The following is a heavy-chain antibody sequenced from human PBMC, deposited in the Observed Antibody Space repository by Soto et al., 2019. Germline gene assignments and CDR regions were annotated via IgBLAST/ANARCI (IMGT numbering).Heavy chain of an antibody. CDR3: ARSRTIFGVVNYYFDY. J-gene: IGHJ4*02. CDR2: INPNSGGT. V-gene: IGHV1-2*02. Sequence: QVQLVQSGAEVKKPGASVKVSCKASGYTFTGYYMHWVRQAPGQGLEWMGWINPNSGGTNYAQKFQGRVTMTRDTSISTAYMELSRQRSDDTAVYYCARSRTIFGVVNYYFDYWGQGTLVTVSS. D-gene: IGHD3-3*01. CDR1: GYTFTGYY.